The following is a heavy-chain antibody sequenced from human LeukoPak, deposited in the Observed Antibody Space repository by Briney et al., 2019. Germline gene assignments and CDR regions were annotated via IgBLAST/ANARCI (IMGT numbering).Heavy chain of an antibody. Sequence: PSGTLSLTCTGSGGSLSNGSYYGSGTRQPPGKGVEWVGYLSDTGSTNYSPSLKSRFSISVDTSKTQFSLKVSSVTAADTAVYYCARATVADVLPFVYWGQGTLVTVSS. V-gene: IGHV4-61*01. D-gene: IGHD6-19*01. CDR1: GGSLSNGSYY. CDR3: ARATVADVLPFVY. J-gene: IGHJ4*02. CDR2: LSDTGST.